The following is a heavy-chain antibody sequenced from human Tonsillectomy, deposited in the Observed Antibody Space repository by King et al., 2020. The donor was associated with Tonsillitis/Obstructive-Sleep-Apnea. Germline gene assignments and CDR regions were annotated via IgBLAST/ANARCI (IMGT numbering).Heavy chain of an antibody. CDR3: AKDSGSYYRSGQYYFDY. D-gene: IGHD3-10*01. Sequence: VQLVESGGGLVQPGRSLRLSCAASGFTFDVYAMHWVRQAPGKGLEWVSGISWNSGSIGYADSVKGRFTISRDNAKNSLYLQMNSLRAEDTALYYCAKDSGSYYRSGQYYFDYWGQGTLVTVSS. CDR2: ISWNSGSI. CDR1: GFTFDVYA. V-gene: IGHV3-9*01. J-gene: IGHJ4*02.